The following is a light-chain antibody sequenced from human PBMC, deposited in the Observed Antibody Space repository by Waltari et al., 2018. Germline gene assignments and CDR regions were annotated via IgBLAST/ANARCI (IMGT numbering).Light chain of an antibody. CDR2: EAS. J-gene: IGKJ1*01. CDR3: QQRSNWPS. CDR1: QSVSSH. V-gene: IGKV3-11*01. Sequence: IVLTQSPATLSLSPGDTATLPCRASQSVSSHLAWYQQNPGQAPRLLIYEASKRATGIPARFSGSGSGTDFTLTITSLEPEDFAVFFCQQRSNWPSFGPGTKVEIK.